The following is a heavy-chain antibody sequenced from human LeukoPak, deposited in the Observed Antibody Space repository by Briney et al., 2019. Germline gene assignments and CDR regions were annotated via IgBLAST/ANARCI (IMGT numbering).Heavy chain of an antibody. CDR3: ARISSGSFDY. Sequence: GESLKISCKASGYSFTNYWIGWVRQMPGKGLEWMGIIYPGNSDTRYSPSFQGQVTISADKSISTAYLQWSSLKASDTAIYYCARISSGSFDYWGQGTLVTVFS. D-gene: IGHD1-26*01. V-gene: IGHV5-51*01. CDR2: IYPGNSDT. CDR1: GYSFTNYW. J-gene: IGHJ4*02.